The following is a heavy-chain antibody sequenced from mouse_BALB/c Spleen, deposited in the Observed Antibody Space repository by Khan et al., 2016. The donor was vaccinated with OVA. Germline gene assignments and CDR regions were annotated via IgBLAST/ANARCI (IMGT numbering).Heavy chain of an antibody. V-gene: IGHV1-7*01. CDR1: GYTFINYW. D-gene: IGHD1-1*01. CDR3: ARRGLRWDFDY. Sequence: QVQLKESGAELAKPGASVKMSCKASGYTFINYWILWVKQRPGQGLEWIGYINPSTGYTEYNQNFNDTATLTADKSSSTAYMQLSSLTSEDSAVYYCARRGLRWDFDYWGQGTTLTVSS. J-gene: IGHJ2*01. CDR2: INPSTGYT.